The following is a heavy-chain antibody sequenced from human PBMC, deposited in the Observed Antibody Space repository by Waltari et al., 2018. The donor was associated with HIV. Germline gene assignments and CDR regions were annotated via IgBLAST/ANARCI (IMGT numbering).Heavy chain of an antibody. Sequence: QVQLVQSGAEVKQPGASVKVSCKASGYTFTSYDINWVRQATGQGLEWMGWMSPNSGDTGYAQRVQGRVTMTRNTSISTAYMELSSLRSEDTAVYFCARAGQGVAAPAEDYWGQGTLVTVSS. CDR2: MSPNSGDT. V-gene: IGHV1-8*01. D-gene: IGHD2-2*01. CDR1: GYTFTSYD. J-gene: IGHJ4*02. CDR3: ARAGQGVAAPAEDY.